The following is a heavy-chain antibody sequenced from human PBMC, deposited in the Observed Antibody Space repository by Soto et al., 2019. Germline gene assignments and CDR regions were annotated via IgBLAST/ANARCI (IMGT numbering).Heavy chain of an antibody. V-gene: IGHV3-23*01. CDR1: GFTFSSYA. J-gene: IGHJ4*02. CDR3: AKRRGPLGYIWGSSDRPFDY. D-gene: IGHD3-16*01. CDR2: ISGSGGST. Sequence: GGSLRLSCAASGFTFSSYAMSWVRRAPGKGLEWVSAISGSGGSTYYADSVKGRFTISRDNSKNTLYLQMNSLRAEDTAVYYCAKRRGPLGYIWGSSDRPFDYWGQGTLVTVSS.